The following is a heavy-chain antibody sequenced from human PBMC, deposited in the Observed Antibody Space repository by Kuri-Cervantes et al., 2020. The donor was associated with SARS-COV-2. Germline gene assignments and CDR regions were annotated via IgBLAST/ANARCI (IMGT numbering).Heavy chain of an antibody. CDR3: ARAMYYYDSSGYYRDYYFDY. J-gene: IGHJ4*02. Sequence: GESLKISCAASGFTFSSYWMSWVRQAPGKGLEWVANIKQDGSEKYYVDSVKGRFTISRDNSKNTLYLQMNSLRAEDTAVYYCARAMYYYDSSGYYRDYYFDYWGQGTLVTVSS. CDR2: IKQDGSEK. D-gene: IGHD3-22*01. CDR1: GFTFSSYW. V-gene: IGHV3-7*03.